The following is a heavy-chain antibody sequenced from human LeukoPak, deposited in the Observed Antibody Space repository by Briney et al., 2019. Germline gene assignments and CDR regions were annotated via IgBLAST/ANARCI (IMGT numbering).Heavy chain of an antibody. J-gene: IGHJ6*03. CDR2: IYHSGNT. Sequence: PSGTLSLTCAVSGGSTSSSNWWSWVRQPPGKGLEWIGEIYHSGNTNYNPSLKSRVTILEDKSKNQFSLKLSSVTAADTAMYYCAREKGTYFYGSGSYYDYSYYYIDVWGKGTTVTVSS. V-gene: IGHV4-4*02. D-gene: IGHD3-10*01. CDR3: AREKGTYFYGSGSYYDYSYYYIDV. CDR1: GGSTSSSNW.